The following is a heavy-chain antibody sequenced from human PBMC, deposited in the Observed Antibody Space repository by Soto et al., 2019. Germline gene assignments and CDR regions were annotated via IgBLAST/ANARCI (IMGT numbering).Heavy chain of an antibody. CDR1: GGTFSSYA. Sequence: QVQLVQSGAEVKKPRSSGKVSCKASGGTFSSYAISWVRQAPGQGLEWMGRIIPIFGTTNYAQRFQGRVTITADPSTNTAYLELSSLRSEDTAVYFCARGSSSWPYFDYWGQGTLVTVSS. D-gene: IGHD6-13*01. CDR3: ARGSSSWPYFDY. V-gene: IGHV1-69*15. J-gene: IGHJ4*02. CDR2: IIPIFGTT.